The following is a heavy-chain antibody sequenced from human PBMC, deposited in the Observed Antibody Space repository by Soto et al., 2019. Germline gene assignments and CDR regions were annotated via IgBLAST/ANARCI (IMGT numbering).Heavy chain of an antibody. CDR2: IIPIFGTA. V-gene: IGHV1-69*06. J-gene: IGHJ4*02. CDR3: ARMDIVATTEDY. CDR1: GGTFSSYA. D-gene: IGHD5-12*01. Sequence: ASVKVSCKASGGTFSSYAISWVRQAPGQGLEWMGGIIPIFGTANYAQKFQGRVTITADKSTSTAYMELSSLRSEDTAVYYCARMDIVATTEDYWGQGTLVTVSS.